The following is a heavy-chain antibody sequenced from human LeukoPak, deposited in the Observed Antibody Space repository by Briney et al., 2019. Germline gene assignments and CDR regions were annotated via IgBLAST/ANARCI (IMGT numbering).Heavy chain of an antibody. CDR1: GFTFSSYA. Sequence: GGSLRLSCAASGFTFSSYAMHWVRQAPGKGLEWVVVISYDGSNKYYADSVKGRFTISRDNSKNTLYLQMNSLRAEDTAVYYCASRATIVGATLGDYWGQGTLVTVSS. V-gene: IGHV3-30-3*01. D-gene: IGHD1-26*01. CDR2: ISYDGSNK. J-gene: IGHJ4*02. CDR3: ASRATIVGATLGDY.